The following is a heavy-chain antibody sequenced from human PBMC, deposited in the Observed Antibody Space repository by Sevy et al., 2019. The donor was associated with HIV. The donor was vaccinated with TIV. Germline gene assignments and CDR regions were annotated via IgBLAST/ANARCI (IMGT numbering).Heavy chain of an antibody. CDR3: ARGLGSGWTGGYYFGY. CDR1: GFTFDDYG. Sequence: GGSLRLSCAASGFTFDDYGMSWVRQAPGKGLEWVSGINWNGGSTGYADSVKGRFTISRDNAKNSLYLQMNSLRAEDTALYYCARGLGSGWTGGYYFGYWGQGTLVTVSS. D-gene: IGHD6-19*01. CDR2: INWNGGST. V-gene: IGHV3-20*04. J-gene: IGHJ4*02.